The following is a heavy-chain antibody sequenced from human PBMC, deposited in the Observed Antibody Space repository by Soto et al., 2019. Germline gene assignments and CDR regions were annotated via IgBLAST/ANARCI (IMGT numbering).Heavy chain of an antibody. D-gene: IGHD3-22*01. V-gene: IGHV4-4*07. CDR2: IYTSGST. CDR3: GRESYYDSSGYLALFDP. CDR1: GGSISSYY. Sequence: PSETLSLTCTVSGGSISSYYWSWIRQPAGKGLEWIGRIYTSGSTNYNPSLKSRVTMSVDTSKNQFSLKLSSVTAADTAVYYCGRESYYDSSGYLALFDPWGQGTLVTVSS. J-gene: IGHJ5*02.